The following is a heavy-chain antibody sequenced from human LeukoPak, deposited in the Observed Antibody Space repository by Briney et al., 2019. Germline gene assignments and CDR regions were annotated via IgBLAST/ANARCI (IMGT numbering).Heavy chain of an antibody. D-gene: IGHD3-22*01. CDR3: ARDLGHYDDSSGYYWGSNAFDI. J-gene: IGHJ3*02. CDR2: INPNSGGT. V-gene: IGHV1-2*06. Sequence: ASVKVSCKASGYTFTGYYMHWVRQAPGQGLEWMGRINPNSGGTNYAQKFQGRVTMTRDTSISTAYMELSRLRSDDTAVYYCARDLGHYDDSSGYYWGSNAFDIWGQGTMVTVSS. CDR1: GYTFTGYY.